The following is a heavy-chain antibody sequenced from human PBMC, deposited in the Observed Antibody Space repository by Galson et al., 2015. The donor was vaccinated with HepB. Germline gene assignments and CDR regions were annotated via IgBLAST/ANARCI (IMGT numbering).Heavy chain of an antibody. Sequence: QSGAEVKKPGESLRISCKGSGYNFNSYWISWVRQMPGKGLEWMGRIDPSDSETNYSPSFQGHVTISADKSVNTAYLQWNSLKASDTAMYYCARQWRNGCSGGSCPDYWGQGTLVTVSS. CDR3: ARQWRNGCSGGSCPDY. J-gene: IGHJ4*02. V-gene: IGHV5-10-1*01. D-gene: IGHD2-15*01. CDR2: IDPSDSET. CDR1: GYNFNSYW.